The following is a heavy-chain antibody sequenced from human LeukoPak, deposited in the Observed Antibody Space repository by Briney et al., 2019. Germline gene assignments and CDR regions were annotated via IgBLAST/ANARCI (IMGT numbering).Heavy chain of an antibody. J-gene: IGHJ3*01. CDR3: ARLSAAVHLGAFDL. CDR1: GVSISPYY. V-gene: IGHV4-4*09. D-gene: IGHD3-3*01. Sequence: SETLSLTCTISGVSISPYYWAWIRQPPGKGLEWIGYIHTSGSNNQYPSLKSRVTISVEKSKNHFSLRLPSVTAADTAVYYRARLSAAVHLGAFDLWGQGTMVTVSS. CDR2: IHTSGSN.